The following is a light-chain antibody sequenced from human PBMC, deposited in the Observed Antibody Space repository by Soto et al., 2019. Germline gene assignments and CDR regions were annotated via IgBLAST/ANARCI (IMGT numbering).Light chain of an antibody. V-gene: IGKV3D-20*01. CDR3: QQSSSSPRT. CDR1: QSVSSSS. Sequence: EIGLTQSPSTLSLSPGERATLSCGASQSVSSSSLAWYQQKPGLAPRLLIYDASSRDTVLPDRFSGSGSGTDFTLTITRLEPADFAVYSCQQSSSSPRTFGQGTKLHIK. CDR2: DAS. J-gene: IGKJ2*01.